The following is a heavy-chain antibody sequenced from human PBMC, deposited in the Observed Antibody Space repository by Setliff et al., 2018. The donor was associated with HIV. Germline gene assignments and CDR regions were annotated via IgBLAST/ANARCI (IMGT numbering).Heavy chain of an antibody. V-gene: IGHV4-39*01. Sequence: SETLSLTCTVSGGSISSPGYYWSWIRQHPGKGLEWIGSIYYSGSTYYNPSLKSRVTISVDTSKNQFSLKLSSVTAADTAVYYCARIGRTPYYYYYMDVWGKGTTVTVSS. J-gene: IGHJ6*03. D-gene: IGHD2-15*01. CDR3: ARIGRTPYYYYYMDV. CDR1: GGSISSPGYY. CDR2: IYYSGST.